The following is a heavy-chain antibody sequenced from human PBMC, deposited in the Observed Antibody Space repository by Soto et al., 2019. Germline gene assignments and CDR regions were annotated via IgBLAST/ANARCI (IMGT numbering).Heavy chain of an antibody. CDR3: ARSGNNYYYGMDV. J-gene: IGHJ6*02. CDR1: GGSFSGYY. V-gene: IGHV4-34*01. Sequence: SETLCLTCAVYGGSFSGYYWSWIRQPRGKGLEWIGEINHSGSTNYSPSLKSRVTISVDTSKNQFSLKLSSVTAADTAVYYCARSGNNYYYGMDVWGQGTTVTVSS. D-gene: IGHD3-3*01. CDR2: INHSGST.